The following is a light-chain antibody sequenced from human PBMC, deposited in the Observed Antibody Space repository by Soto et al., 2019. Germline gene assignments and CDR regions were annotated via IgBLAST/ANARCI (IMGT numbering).Light chain of an antibody. CDR1: QSVSSGY. CDR2: GTS. Sequence: EIGLTQSPGSLSLSPGERATLSCRASQSVSSGYLAWYQQKRGQAPRLLIYGTSYRATGIPDRFSGSGSGTDFTLTISRLEPEDFAVYSCQLYGTSSWTFGQGTKVDIK. V-gene: IGKV3-20*01. CDR3: QLYGTSSWT. J-gene: IGKJ1*01.